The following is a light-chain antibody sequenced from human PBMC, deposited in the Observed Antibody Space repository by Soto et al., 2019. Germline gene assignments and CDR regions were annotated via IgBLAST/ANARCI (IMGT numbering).Light chain of an antibody. CDR2: GAS. J-gene: IGKJ4*01. Sequence: DIQMTQSPSSLSASVGDRVTITCRASQDISNFLAWFQQKPGKAPKSLIYGASSLQSGVSSKFSGSGSGTEFTLTISSLQPEDFGTYYCQQYHSYPATFGGGTKVEIQ. V-gene: IGKV1-16*02. CDR3: QQYHSYPAT. CDR1: QDISNF.